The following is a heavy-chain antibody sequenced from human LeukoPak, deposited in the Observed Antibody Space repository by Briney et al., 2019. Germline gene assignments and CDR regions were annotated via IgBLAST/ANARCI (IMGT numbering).Heavy chain of an antibody. Sequence: SGTLSLTCAVSGGSISSNNWWSWVRQPPGKGLEWIGEIYHVGSTNYNPSLKSRVTISVDKSKNQSSLKLSSVTAADTAVYYCATKTNSGWYPFDYWGQGTLVTVSS. CDR2: IYHVGST. CDR3: ATKTNSGWYPFDY. J-gene: IGHJ4*02. CDR1: GGSISSNNW. D-gene: IGHD6-19*01. V-gene: IGHV4-4*02.